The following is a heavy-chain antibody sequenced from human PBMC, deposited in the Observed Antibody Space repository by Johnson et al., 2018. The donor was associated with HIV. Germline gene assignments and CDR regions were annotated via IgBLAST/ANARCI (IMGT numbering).Heavy chain of an antibody. CDR2: ISNSGGSK. Sequence: QVKLVESGGGLVKPRGSLRLSCAASGFTFSDYYMSWIRQAPGKGLEWVSYISNSGGSKYYADSVKGRFTISRDNAQNSLYLQMNSLRAGYTAVYYCARGGGSSWSDAFDIWGQGTMVTVSS. J-gene: IGHJ3*02. CDR3: ARGGGSSWSDAFDI. D-gene: IGHD6-13*01. V-gene: IGHV3-11*04. CDR1: GFTFSDYY.